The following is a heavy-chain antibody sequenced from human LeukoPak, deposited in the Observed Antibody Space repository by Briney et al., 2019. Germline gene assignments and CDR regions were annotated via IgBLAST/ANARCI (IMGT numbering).Heavy chain of an antibody. Sequence: NSSETLSLTCTVSGYSISTGYYWDWIRQPPGKGLEWIGTFYHGGSTYYNPSLKSRVTISVDTSKNQFSLKLSSVTAADTAVYYCARHVYSIAVAGYNWFDPWGQGTLVTVSS. D-gene: IGHD6-19*01. J-gene: IGHJ5*02. V-gene: IGHV4-38-2*02. CDR3: ARHVYSIAVAGYNWFDP. CDR2: FYHGGST. CDR1: GYSISTGYY.